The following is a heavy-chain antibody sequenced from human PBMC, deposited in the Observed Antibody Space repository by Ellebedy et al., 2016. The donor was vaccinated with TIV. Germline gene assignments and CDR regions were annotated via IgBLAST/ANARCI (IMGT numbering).Heavy chain of an antibody. J-gene: IGHJ5*02. CDR2: IYYSGNT. CDR3: ARWAVVVPAGWFDP. V-gene: IGHV4-31*03. CDR1: GGSISSGGYY. Sequence: LRLSXTVSGGSISSGGYYWSWIRQHPGKGLEWIGYIYYSGNTYYNPALKRRVTISVDTSKNQFSLKLTSVTAADTAVYYCARWAVVVPAGWFDPWGQGILVTVSS. D-gene: IGHD2-2*01.